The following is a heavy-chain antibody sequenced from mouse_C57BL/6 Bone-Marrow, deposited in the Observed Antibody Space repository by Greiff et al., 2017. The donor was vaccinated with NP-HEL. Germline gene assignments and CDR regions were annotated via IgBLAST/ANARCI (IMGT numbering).Heavy chain of an antibody. J-gene: IGHJ1*03. D-gene: IGHD1-1*01. Sequence: QVQLKESGPGLVAPSQSLSITCTVSGFSLTSYAISWVRQPPGKGLEWLGVIWTGGGTNYNSALKSRLSISKDNSKSQVFLKMNSLQTDDTARYYCARNHGSSYCPYWYFDVWGTGTTVTVSS. CDR3: ARNHGSSYCPYWYFDV. CDR1: GFSLTSYA. V-gene: IGHV2-9-1*01. CDR2: IWTGGGT.